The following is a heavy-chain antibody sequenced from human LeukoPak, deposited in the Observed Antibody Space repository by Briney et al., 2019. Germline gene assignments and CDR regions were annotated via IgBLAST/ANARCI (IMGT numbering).Heavy chain of an antibody. CDR2: ISYDGSNK. D-gene: IGHD6-13*01. Sequence: GRSLRLSCAASGFXFSSYGIHWVRQAPGKGLEWVAVISYDGSNKYYADSVKGRFTISRDNSKNTLYLQMNSLRAEDTAVYYCAKGGIAAAGTAREDYYYYGMDVWGQGTTVTVSS. V-gene: IGHV3-30*18. J-gene: IGHJ6*02. CDR1: GFXFSSYG. CDR3: AKGGIAAAGTAREDYYYYGMDV.